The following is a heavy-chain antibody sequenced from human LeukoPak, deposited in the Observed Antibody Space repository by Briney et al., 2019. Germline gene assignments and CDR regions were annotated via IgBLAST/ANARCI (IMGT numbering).Heavy chain of an antibody. CDR1: GFTFSSHS. CDR3: ARDEYSSSWYDDSHGY. D-gene: IGHD6-13*01. CDR2: ISSSSSYI. Sequence: NPGGSLRLSCAASGFTFSSHSMNCARQAPGRGLEWVSSISSSSSYIYYTYSVKGRFTISRDNAKNSLYLQMNSLRAEDTAVYYCARDEYSSSWYDDSHGYWGQGTLVTVSS. J-gene: IGHJ4*02. V-gene: IGHV3-21*01.